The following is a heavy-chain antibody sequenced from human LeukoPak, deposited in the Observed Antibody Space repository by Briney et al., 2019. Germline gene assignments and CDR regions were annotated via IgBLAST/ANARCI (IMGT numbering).Heavy chain of an antibody. J-gene: IGHJ5*02. V-gene: IGHV7-4-1*02. CDR1: GYTFTSYA. CDR2: INTNTGNP. Sequence: ASVKVSCKDSGYTFTSYAMNWVRQAPGQGLEWMGWINTNTGNPTYAQGFTGRFVSSLDTSVSTAYLQISSLKAEDTAVYYCAREGYSSEERLEAWGQRTLVTVSS. D-gene: IGHD6-19*01. CDR3: AREGYSSEERLEA.